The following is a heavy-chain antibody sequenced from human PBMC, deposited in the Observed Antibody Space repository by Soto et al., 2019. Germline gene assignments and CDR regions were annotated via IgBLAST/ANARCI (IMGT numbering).Heavy chain of an antibody. Sequence: SETLSLTCTVSGGSISSYYWSWIRQPPGKGLEWIGYIYYSGSTNYNPSLKSRVTISVDTSKNQFSLKLSSVTAADTAVYYCARLLLYDFWSGYYTRWFDPWGQGTLVTVS. V-gene: IGHV4-59*08. D-gene: IGHD3-3*01. CDR3: ARLLLYDFWSGYYTRWFDP. J-gene: IGHJ5*02. CDR2: IYYSGST. CDR1: GGSISSYY.